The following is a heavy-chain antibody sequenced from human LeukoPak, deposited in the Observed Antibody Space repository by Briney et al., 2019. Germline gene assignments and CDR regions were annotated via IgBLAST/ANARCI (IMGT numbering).Heavy chain of an antibody. V-gene: IGHV1-24*01. CDR2: FDPEDGET. CDR1: GYTLTELS. Sequence: ASVKVSCKVSGYTLTELSMHWVRQAPGKGLEWMGGFDPEDGETIYAQKFQGRVTMTRDTSVNTAYMDLTRLTSDDTAVYYCAKDRPPVRPFDPWGQGTLVTVSS. J-gene: IGHJ5*02. CDR3: AKDRPPVRPFDP.